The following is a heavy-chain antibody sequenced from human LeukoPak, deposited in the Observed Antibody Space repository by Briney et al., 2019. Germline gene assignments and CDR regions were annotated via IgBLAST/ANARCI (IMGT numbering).Heavy chain of an antibody. D-gene: IGHD6-6*01. CDR2: ISSSSTYI. Sequence: GGSLRLSCAASGFTFSSYSMNWVRQAPGKGLEWVSSISSSSTYIYYADSVKGRFTISRDNAKNSLYLQMNSLRAEDTAVYYCASGIAARPNNWFDPWGQGTLVTVSS. CDR3: ASGIAARPNNWFDP. CDR1: GFTFSSYS. V-gene: IGHV3-21*01. J-gene: IGHJ5*02.